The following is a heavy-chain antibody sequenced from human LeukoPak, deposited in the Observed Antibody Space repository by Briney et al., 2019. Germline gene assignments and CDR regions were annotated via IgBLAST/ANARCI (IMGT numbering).Heavy chain of an antibody. D-gene: IGHD2-2*01. Sequence: GSLRLSCAASGFTFSDYYMSWIRQAPGKGLEGGGYIYYSGSTNYNPSLKSRVTISVDTSKNQFSLKLSSVTAADTAVYYCARDVVAAVGSFDYWGQGTQVTVSS. V-gene: IGHV4-59*12. CDR3: ARDVVAAVGSFDY. CDR1: GFTFSDYY. J-gene: IGHJ4*02. CDR2: IYYSGST.